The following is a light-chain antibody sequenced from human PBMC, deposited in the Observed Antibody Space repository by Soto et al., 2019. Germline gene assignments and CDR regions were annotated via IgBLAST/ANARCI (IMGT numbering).Light chain of an antibody. CDR2: GAS. CDR1: QSVGSN. CDR3: HQYNDWRGT. J-gene: IGKJ1*01. V-gene: IGKV3-15*01. Sequence: EIVMTQSPATVSVSPGERATLSCRASQSVGSNLAWYQQKPGQAPRVLIYGASTRASGIPARFSVSGSGTEFTLTISSLQSEDFAIYYCHQYNDWRGTFGQGTKVEIK.